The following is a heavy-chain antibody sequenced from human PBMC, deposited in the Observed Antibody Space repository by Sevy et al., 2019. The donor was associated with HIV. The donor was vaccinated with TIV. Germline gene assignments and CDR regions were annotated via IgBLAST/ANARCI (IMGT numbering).Heavy chain of an antibody. V-gene: IGHV1-8*03. CDR3: ARAVVYCSGGSCSYYFDY. CDR1: GYTFTSYD. D-gene: IGHD2-15*01. CDR2: MNPNSGNT. J-gene: IGHJ4*02. Sequence: ASVKVSCKASGYTFTSYDINWVRQATGQGLEWMGWMNPNSGNTGYAQKFQGRVTITRNTSISTAYMELSSLRSEDTAVYYCARAVVYCSGGSCSYYFDYLGQGTLVTVSS.